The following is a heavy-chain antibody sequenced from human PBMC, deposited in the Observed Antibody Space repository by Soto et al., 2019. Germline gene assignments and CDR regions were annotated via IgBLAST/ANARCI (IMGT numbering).Heavy chain of an antibody. CDR1: GGSISSGGYY. J-gene: IGHJ4*02. CDR3: ARVNIVVVPAAIVDY. CDR2: IYYSGST. D-gene: IGHD2-2*01. Sequence: QVQLQESGPGLVKPSQTLSLTCTVSGGSISSGGYYWSWIRQHPGKGLEWIGYIYYSGSTYYNPSLKRRVTISVDTYKNQFSLKLSSVTAADTAVYYCARVNIVVVPAAIVDYWVQGTLVTVSS. V-gene: IGHV4-31*03.